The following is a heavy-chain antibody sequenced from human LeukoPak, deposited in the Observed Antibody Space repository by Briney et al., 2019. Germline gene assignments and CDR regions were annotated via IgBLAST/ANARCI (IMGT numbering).Heavy chain of an antibody. CDR1: GFTFSSYG. J-gene: IGHJ4*02. D-gene: IGHD5-18*01. CDR3: AKVMWNAAMVTFLDY. Sequence: GGSLRLSCAASGFTFSSYGMHWVRQAPGKGLEWVAVISYDGSNKYYADSVKGRFTISRDNSKNTLYLQMNSLRAEDTAVHYCAKVMWNAAMVTFLDYWGQGTLVTVSS. V-gene: IGHV3-30*18. CDR2: ISYDGSNK.